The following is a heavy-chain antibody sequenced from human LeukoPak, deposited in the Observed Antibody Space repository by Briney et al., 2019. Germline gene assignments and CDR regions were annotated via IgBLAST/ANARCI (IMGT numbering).Heavy chain of an antibody. CDR2: IWYDGSNK. V-gene: IGHV3-33*06. CDR3: AKDSGYDSSGYFYYYYYYMDV. J-gene: IGHJ6*03. Sequence: GGSLRLSCAASGFTFSSYGMHWVRQAPGKGLEWVADIWYDGSNKYYADSVKGRFTISRDNSKNTLYLQMNSLRAEDTAVYYCAKDSGYDSSGYFYYYYYYMDVWGKGTTVTVSS. D-gene: IGHD3-22*01. CDR1: GFTFSSYG.